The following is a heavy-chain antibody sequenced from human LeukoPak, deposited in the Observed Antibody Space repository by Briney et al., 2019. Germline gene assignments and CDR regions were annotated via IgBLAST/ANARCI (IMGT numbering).Heavy chain of an antibody. CDR2: INPNSGGT. Sequence: ASVKVSCRASGYTFTRYYMHLVRQAPGQGLGWMGGINPNSGGTNYAQKFQGRVTMTRDTSISTAYMELSRLRSDDTAVYYCATDDGGYYYYMDVWGKGTTVTVSS. CDR3: ATDDGGYYYYMDV. V-gene: IGHV1-2*02. CDR1: GYTFTRYY. J-gene: IGHJ6*03. D-gene: IGHD3-10*01.